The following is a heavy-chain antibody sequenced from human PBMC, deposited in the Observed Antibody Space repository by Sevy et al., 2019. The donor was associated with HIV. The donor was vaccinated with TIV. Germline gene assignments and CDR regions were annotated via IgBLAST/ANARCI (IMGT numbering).Heavy chain of an antibody. CDR1: GFTFGNYA. Sequence: GGSLRLSCAGSGFTFGNYAMYWVRQSPGKGLEWVSGISWNSGSMGYAAAVEGRFTISRDNAKNSLHLEMNSLRPEDTALYYCAKGVSGGNSGAAFDYWGQGTRVTVSS. D-gene: IGHD2-15*01. V-gene: IGHV3-9*01. CDR2: ISWNSGSM. J-gene: IGHJ4*02. CDR3: AKGVSGGNSGAAFDY.